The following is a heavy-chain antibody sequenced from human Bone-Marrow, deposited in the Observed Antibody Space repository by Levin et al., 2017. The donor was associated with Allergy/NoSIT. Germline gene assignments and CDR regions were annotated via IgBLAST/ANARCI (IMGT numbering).Heavy chain of an antibody. CDR3: VRQDGDGIYYFDN. J-gene: IGHJ4*02. Sequence: PGGSLRLSCKGSGSSFADYWIGWVRQMPGKGLEWMGIIYPGDSDSRYSPSFQGQVTISVDKSISTAYLQWRSLKASDTAIYYCVRQDGDGIYYFDNWGQGTLVTVSS. CDR2: IYPGDSDS. D-gene: IGHD7-27*01. CDR1: GSSFADYW. V-gene: IGHV5-51*01.